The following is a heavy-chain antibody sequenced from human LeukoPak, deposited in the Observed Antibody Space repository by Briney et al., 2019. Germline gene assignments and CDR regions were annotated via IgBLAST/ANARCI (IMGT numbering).Heavy chain of an antibody. CDR1: GYTFTSYA. Sequence: GASVKVSCKASGYTFTSYAMHWVRQAPGQRLEWMGWINAGNGNTKYSQKFQGRVTITRDTSPSTAYMELSSLRSEDTAVYYCARGRYYYGSGRLFDYWGQGTLVTVSS. D-gene: IGHD3-10*01. J-gene: IGHJ4*02. CDR3: ARGRYYYGSGRLFDY. V-gene: IGHV1-3*01. CDR2: INAGNGNT.